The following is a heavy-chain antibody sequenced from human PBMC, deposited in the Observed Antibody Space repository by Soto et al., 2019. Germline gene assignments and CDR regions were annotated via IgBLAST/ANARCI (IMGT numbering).Heavy chain of an antibody. Sequence: SETLSLTCAVSGGSISSGGYSWSWMRQPPGKGLEWIGYIYHNGSTYYNPSLKNRVTISVDRSKNQFSLKLSSVTAADTAVYYCARVPDVWGQGTTVTVSS. V-gene: IGHV4-30-2*01. J-gene: IGHJ6*02. CDR3: ARVPDV. CDR1: GGSISSGGYS. CDR2: IYHNGST.